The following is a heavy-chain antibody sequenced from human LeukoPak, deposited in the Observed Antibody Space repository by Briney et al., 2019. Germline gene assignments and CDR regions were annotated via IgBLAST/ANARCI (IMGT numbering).Heavy chain of an antibody. CDR2: ISYGGDNT. V-gene: IGHV3-30-3*01. CDR3: ARDPSGGHFDY. Sequence: GRSLKLSCAASGFTFSTYAMHWVRQAPGKGLQWVAVISYGGDNTYYTDSVKGRFTISRDDSKNTLYLQMNSLRAEDTAMYYCARDPSGGHFDYWGQGTLVTVSS. D-gene: IGHD3-16*01. J-gene: IGHJ4*02. CDR1: GFTFSTYA.